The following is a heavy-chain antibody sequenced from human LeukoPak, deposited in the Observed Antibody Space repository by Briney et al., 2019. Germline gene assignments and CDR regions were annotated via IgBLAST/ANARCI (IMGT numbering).Heavy chain of an antibody. CDR3: AGNKGTKWLQFDY. Sequence: SQTLSLTCTVSGGSISSGSYYWSWIRQPAGKGLEWIGRIYTSGSTNYNPSLKSRVTISVDTSKNQFSLKLSSVTAADTAVYYCAGNKGTKWLQFDYWGQGTLVTVSS. CDR1: GGSISSGSYY. D-gene: IGHD6-19*01. V-gene: IGHV4-61*02. J-gene: IGHJ4*02. CDR2: IYTSGST.